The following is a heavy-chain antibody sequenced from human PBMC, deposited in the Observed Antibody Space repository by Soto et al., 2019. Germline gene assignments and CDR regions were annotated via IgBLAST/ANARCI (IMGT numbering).Heavy chain of an antibody. CDR3: ARDAEVDTAMEVSVYYGMDV. CDR2: IWYDGSNK. V-gene: IGHV3-33*01. D-gene: IGHD5-18*01. CDR1: GLTFCSYG. Sequence: GGSLRLSCAASGLTFCSYGMHWVRQAPGKGLEWVAVIWYDGSNKYYADSVKGRFTISRDNSKNTLYLQMNSLRAEDTAVYYCARDAEVDTAMEVSVYYGMDVWGQGTTVTVSS. J-gene: IGHJ6*02.